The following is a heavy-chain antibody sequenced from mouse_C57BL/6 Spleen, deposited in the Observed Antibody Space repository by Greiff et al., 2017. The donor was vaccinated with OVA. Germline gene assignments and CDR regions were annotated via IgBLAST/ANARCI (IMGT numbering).Heavy chain of an antibody. V-gene: IGHV1-80*01. CDR2: IYPGDGDT. D-gene: IGHD1-1*01. CDR1: GYAFSSYW. Sequence: QVQLKQSGAELVKPGASVKISCKASGYAFSSYWMNWVKQRPGKGLEWIGQIYPGDGDTNYNGKFKGKATLTADKSSSTAYMQLSSLTSEDSAVYFCARKREFYGSSSFAYWGQGTLVTVSA. CDR3: ARKREFYGSSSFAY. J-gene: IGHJ3*01.